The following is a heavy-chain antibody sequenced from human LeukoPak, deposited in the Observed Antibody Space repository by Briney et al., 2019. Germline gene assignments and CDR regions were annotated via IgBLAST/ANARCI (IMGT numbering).Heavy chain of an antibody. CDR3: AQADFRRVDV. V-gene: IGHV3-7*01. CDR2: INPDGSEK. Sequence: GGSLRLSCAASGFSFSNYFMTWVRQAPGKGLEWVAKINPDGSEKHYADSVKGRFTISRDNASNSMYLEMNNLRAEDTSVYYCAQADFRRVDVWGQGTTVTVSS. J-gene: IGHJ6*02. D-gene: IGHD3-3*01. CDR1: GFSFSNYF.